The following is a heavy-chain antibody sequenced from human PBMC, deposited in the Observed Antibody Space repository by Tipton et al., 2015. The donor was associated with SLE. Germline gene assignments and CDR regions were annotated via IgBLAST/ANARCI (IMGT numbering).Heavy chain of an antibody. CDR1: GFTFSTYD. CDR3: ARNGGTFDP. Sequence: GSLRLSCAASGFTFSTYDQTWVRQAPGKGLEWVSTLVTDGRRFYADYVRGRFTIYSDNSKNTLYLQMNSLRADDTAVYYCARNGGTFDPWGQGTLVTVTS. D-gene: IGHD2-8*01. J-gene: IGHJ5*02. CDR2: LVTDGRR. V-gene: IGHV3-23*01.